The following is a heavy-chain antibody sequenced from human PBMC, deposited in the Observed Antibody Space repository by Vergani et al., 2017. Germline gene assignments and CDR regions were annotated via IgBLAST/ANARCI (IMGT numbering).Heavy chain of an antibody. CDR1: GFTFRIYG. CDR3: TKAGQYDSDNFHDS. Sequence: QVQLVESGGGVVQPGGSLGLSCIASGFTFRIYGMHWVRQAPGKGLEWVAFIRYDGTKRFYGDSVKGRFTISRDNSQTTVFLQMNSLRADDSAVYYCTKAGQYDSDNFHDSWGQGALVTVAS. V-gene: IGHV3-30*02. CDR2: IRYDGTKR. D-gene: IGHD3-22*01. J-gene: IGHJ1*01.